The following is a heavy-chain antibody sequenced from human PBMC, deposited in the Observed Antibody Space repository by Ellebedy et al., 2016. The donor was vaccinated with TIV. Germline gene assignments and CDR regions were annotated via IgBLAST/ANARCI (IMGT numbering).Heavy chain of an antibody. D-gene: IGHD3-10*01. CDR3: ARVNWFGELGGYLDS. J-gene: IGHJ4*02. CDR1: GGSISSSPYY. CDR2: IYYGGNT. Sequence: SETLSLTCTVSGGSISSSPYYWGWIRQSPGKGLEWIGTIYYGGNTNYNHSLKSRVTMSVDTSKNQFSLRLNSVTAADTAVYYCARVNWFGELGGYLDSWGQGTLVTVSS. V-gene: IGHV4-39*07.